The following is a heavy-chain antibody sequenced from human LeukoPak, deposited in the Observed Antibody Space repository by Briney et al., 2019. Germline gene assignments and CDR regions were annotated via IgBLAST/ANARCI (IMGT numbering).Heavy chain of an antibody. Sequence: GSLRLSCAASGFTFSSYAMSWVRQAPGKGLEWVSAISGSGGSTYYADSVKGRFTISRDNSKDTLYLQMNSLRAEDTAVYYCAKDRVVGATIEYFQHWGQGTLVTVSS. D-gene: IGHD1-26*01. CDR1: GFTFSSYA. CDR3: AKDRVVGATIEYFQH. J-gene: IGHJ1*01. V-gene: IGHV3-23*01. CDR2: ISGSGGST.